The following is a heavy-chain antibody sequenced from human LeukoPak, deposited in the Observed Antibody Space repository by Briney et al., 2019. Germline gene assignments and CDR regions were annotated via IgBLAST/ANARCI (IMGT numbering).Heavy chain of an antibody. Sequence: SGGSLRLSCAASGFTVSSNYMSWVRQAPGKGLEWVSVIYSGGSTYYADSVKGRFTISRDNSKNTLYLQMSSLRVEDTAVYYCVKDPFYGGNPLYYFDYWGQGTLVTVSS. D-gene: IGHD4-23*01. CDR2: IYSGGST. V-gene: IGHV3-53*05. CDR3: VKDPFYGGNPLYYFDY. J-gene: IGHJ4*02. CDR1: GFTVSSNY.